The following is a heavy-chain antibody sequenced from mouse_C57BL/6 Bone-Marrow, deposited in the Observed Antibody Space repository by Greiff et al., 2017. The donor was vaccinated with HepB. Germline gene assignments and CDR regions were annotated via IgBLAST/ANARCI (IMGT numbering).Heavy chain of an antibody. V-gene: IGHV5-6*02. J-gene: IGHJ1*03. CDR3: ARRHDGYYWYFDV. Sequence: EVKLVESGGDLVKPGGPLKLSCAASGFTFSSYGMSWVRQTPDKRLEWVATISSGGSYTYYPDSVKGRFTISRDNAKNTLYLQMSSLKSEDTAMYYCARRHDGYYWYFDVWGTGTTVTVSS. CDR1: GFTFSSYG. D-gene: IGHD2-3*01. CDR2: ISSGGSYT.